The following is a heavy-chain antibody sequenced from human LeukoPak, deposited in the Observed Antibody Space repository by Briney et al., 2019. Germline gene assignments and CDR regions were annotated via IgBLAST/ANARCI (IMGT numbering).Heavy chain of an antibody. D-gene: IGHD3-22*01. Sequence: GSLRLSCAASGFIFSTYAMSWVRQAPGKGLEWVSCINGRGISTYYADSVKGRFTISRANSKNTLYLQMSSLRADDTAIYYCAREAYYDCSGSLDYWGQGTLVTVSS. J-gene: IGHJ4*02. CDR2: INGRGIST. V-gene: IGHV3-23*01. CDR3: AREAYYDCSGSLDY. CDR1: GFIFSTYA.